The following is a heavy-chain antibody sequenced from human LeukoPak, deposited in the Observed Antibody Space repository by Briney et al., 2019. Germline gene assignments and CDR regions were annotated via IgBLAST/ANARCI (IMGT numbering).Heavy chain of an antibody. V-gene: IGHV1-18*01. Sequence: ASVKVSCKASGYTFTTYEISWVRQAPGQGLEWLGWISAYNGKTNYAQNFQGRVTMTTDTSTSTAYMELRSLRSDGTAVYYCARGRSKNYSLTWGSNYWGQGTLVTVSS. CDR1: GYTFTTYE. CDR2: ISAYNGKT. D-gene: IGHD2-15*01. J-gene: IGHJ4*02. CDR3: ARGRSKNYSLTWGSNY.